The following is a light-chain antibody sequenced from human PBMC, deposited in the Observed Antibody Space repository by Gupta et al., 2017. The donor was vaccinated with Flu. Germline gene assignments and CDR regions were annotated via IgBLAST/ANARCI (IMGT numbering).Light chain of an antibody. Sequence: TRTGSDSLIIYCSYLARNQQKPARVPSFLIYGGSDGVTGTPGRFSGGGSSTDFTLTISRVEFEDFALYYCHHYGTSRTFGQGTKVEIK. CDR2: GGS. V-gene: IGKV3-20*01. CDR3: HHYGTSRT. J-gene: IGKJ1*01. CDR1: LIIYCSY.